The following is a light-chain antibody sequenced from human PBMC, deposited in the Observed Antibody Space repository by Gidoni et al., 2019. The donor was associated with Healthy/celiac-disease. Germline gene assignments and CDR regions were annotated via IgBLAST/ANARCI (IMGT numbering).Light chain of an antibody. CDR3: QQYGGSPLT. CDR2: GAS. J-gene: IGKJ4*01. Sequence: EFVLTQSPGTLSLSPGERATLPCRASQTLSSHSVAWYQQKPGQAPRLVIYGASSRATGIPDRFSGSGSGTDFTLIITRLEPEDFALYYCQQYGGSPLTFGGGTKIE. CDR1: QTLSSHS. V-gene: IGKV3-20*01.